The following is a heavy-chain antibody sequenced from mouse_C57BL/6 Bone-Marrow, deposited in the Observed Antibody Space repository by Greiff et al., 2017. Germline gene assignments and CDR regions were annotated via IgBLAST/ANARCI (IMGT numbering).Heavy chain of an antibody. CDR2: SRNKANDYTT. D-gene: IGHD1-1*01. J-gene: IGHJ1*03. CDR3: ARDAPTTVVAQGYFDV. V-gene: IGHV7-1*01. Sequence: EVKLVESGGGLVQSGRSLRLSCATSGFTFSDFYMEWVRQAPGKGLEWIAASRNKANDYTTEYSASVKGRFIVSRDTSQSILYLQMNALRAEDTAIYYCARDAPTTVVAQGYFDVWGTGTTVTVSS. CDR1: GFTFSDFY.